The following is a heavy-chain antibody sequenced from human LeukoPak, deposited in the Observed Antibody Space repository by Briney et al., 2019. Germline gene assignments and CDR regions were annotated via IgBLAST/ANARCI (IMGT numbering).Heavy chain of an antibody. D-gene: IGHD2-2*01. CDR3: ARGLQIVVVPAATEDWFDP. Sequence: GASVKVSCKASGYTFTSYGISWVRQAPGQGLEWMGWISAYNGNTNYAQKLQGRVTMTTDTSTSTAYMELRSLRSDDTAVYYCARGLQIVVVPAATEDWFDPWGQGTLVTVSS. CDR1: GYTFTSYG. CDR2: ISAYNGNT. J-gene: IGHJ5*02. V-gene: IGHV1-18*01.